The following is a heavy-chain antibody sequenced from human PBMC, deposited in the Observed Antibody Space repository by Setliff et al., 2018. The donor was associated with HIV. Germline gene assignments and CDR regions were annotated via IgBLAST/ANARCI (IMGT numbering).Heavy chain of an antibody. CDR3: ARDGVTGVAVAGTNLF. CDR1: GFTFSSYT. D-gene: IGHD6-19*01. CDR2: ISSRSTYI. Sequence: GGSLRLSCAASGFTFSSYTMNWVRQAPGKGLEWVSSISSRSTYIYYADSVKGRFTISRDSAKNSLFLQMNSLRAEDTAIYYCARDGVTGVAVAGTNLFWGPGTLVTVSS. J-gene: IGHJ1*01. V-gene: IGHV3-21*01.